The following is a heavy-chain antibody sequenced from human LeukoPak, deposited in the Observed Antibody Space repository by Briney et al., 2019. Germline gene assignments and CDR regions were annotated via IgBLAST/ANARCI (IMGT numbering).Heavy chain of an antibody. D-gene: IGHD3-10*01. CDR1: GFSFSSYA. V-gene: IGHV3-23*01. CDR3: AKDGSGSLDY. CDR2: LSGSGGTT. J-gene: IGHJ4*02. Sequence: PGGSLRLSCVASGFSFSSYAMIWVRQAPGKGLEWVSALSGSGGTTYYADSVKGRFTISRDNSRNTLYLQMNSLRAEDTAAYYCAKDGSGSLDYWGQGTLVTVSS.